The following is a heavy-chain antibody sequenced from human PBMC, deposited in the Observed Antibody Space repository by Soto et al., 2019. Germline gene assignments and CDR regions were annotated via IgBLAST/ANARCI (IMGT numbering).Heavy chain of an antibody. CDR2: SSNSGSFT. J-gene: IGHJ4*02. Sequence: GGSLRLSCAASGFTFSDHYMSWIRQAPGKGLEWIGYSSNSGSFTRYADSVKGRFSISRDNAKNSLYLQINSLRGDDTAIYYCVRSGDNYNLLDYWRQRTPVTVSS. D-gene: IGHD1-1*01. CDR3: VRSGDNYNLLDY. CDR1: GFTFSDHY. V-gene: IGHV3-11*06.